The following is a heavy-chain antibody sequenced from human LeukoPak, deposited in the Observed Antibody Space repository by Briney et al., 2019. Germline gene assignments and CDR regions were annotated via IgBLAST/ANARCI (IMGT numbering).Heavy chain of an antibody. CDR1: GFTFSGYW. Sequence: GGSPRLSCAASGFTFSGYWISWVRKAPGTGLEWLANIKEDVSDNNYVDSVKSRFTISRDNAKNSLYLQMNSLRAEDMAVYYCASDDSSGYPYWGQGTLVTVSS. D-gene: IGHD3-9*01. CDR3: ASDDSSGYPY. J-gene: IGHJ4*02. V-gene: IGHV3-7*01. CDR2: IKEDVSDN.